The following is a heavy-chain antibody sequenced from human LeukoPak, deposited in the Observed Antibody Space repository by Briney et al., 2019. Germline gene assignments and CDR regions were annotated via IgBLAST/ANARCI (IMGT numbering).Heavy chain of an antibody. CDR3: ARGYYYDSSGYPFYFDY. D-gene: IGHD3-22*01. J-gene: IGHJ4*02. CDR1: GFTFSSYS. Sequence: GSLRLSCAASGFTFSSYSMNWVRQAPGKGLEWVSSISGSSSYIYYADSVKGRFTISRDNAKNSLYLQMNSLRAEDTAVYYCARGYYYDSSGYPFYFDYWGQGTLVTVSS. CDR2: ISGSSSYI. V-gene: IGHV3-21*01.